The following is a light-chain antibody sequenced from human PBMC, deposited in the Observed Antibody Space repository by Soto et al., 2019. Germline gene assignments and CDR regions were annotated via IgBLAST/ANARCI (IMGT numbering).Light chain of an antibody. J-gene: IGLJ2*01. Sequence: SYELTQPPSVSVSPGQTASITCSGDKLGDKYACWYQQKPGQSPALVIYQDIERPSGIPERFSGSNSGNTATLTISGTQAMDEADYYCQAWDSSTVVFGGGTKLTVL. CDR2: QDI. CDR3: QAWDSSTVV. CDR1: KLGDKY. V-gene: IGLV3-1*01.